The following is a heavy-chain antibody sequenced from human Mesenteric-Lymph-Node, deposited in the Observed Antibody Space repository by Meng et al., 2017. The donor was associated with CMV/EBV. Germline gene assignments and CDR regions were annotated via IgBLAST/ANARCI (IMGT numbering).Heavy chain of an antibody. D-gene: IGHD3-3*01. CDR2: IYHSGST. V-gene: IGHV4-4*02. J-gene: IGHJ6*02. Sequence: SETLSLTCAVSGGSISSSNWWSWVRQPPGKGLEWIGEIYHSGSTNYNPSLKSRVTISVDKSKNQFSLKLSSVTAADTAVYYCARELNYDFWSGYVTYYYYYGMDVWGQGTTVTVSS. CDR3: ARELNYDFWSGYVTYYYYYGMDV. CDR1: GGSISSSNW.